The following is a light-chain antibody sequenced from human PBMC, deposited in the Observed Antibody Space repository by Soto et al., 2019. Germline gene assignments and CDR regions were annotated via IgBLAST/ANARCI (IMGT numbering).Light chain of an antibody. CDR3: QQRSDWPRT. CDR2: DAS. CDR1: QSVSSY. V-gene: IGKV3-11*01. J-gene: IGKJ1*01. Sequence: EIVLTQSPATLSLSPGERATLFCRASQSVSSYLAWYQQKPGQAPRLLIYDASNRATGIPARFSGSGSGTDFSLTISSLEPEEFAVYDCQQRSDWPRTFGQGTKVDI.